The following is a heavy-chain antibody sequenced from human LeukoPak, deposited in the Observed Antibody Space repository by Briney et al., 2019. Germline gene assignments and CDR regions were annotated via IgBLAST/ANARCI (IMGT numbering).Heavy chain of an antibody. CDR3: ARAGYDFWSGYYRWYYYYYMDV. CDR2: MNPNSGNT. J-gene: IGHJ6*03. CDR1: GYTFTSYD. V-gene: IGHV1-8*01. Sequence: GASVKVSCKASGYTFTSYDINWVRQATGQGLEWMGWMNPNSGNTGYAQKFQGRVTITRNTSISTAYMELSSLRSEDTAVYYCARAGYDFWSGYYRWYYYYYMDVWGKGTTVTVSS. D-gene: IGHD3-3*01.